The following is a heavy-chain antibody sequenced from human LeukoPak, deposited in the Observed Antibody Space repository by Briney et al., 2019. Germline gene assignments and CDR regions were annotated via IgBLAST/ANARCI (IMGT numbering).Heavy chain of an antibody. V-gene: IGHV4-59*08. J-gene: IGHJ4*02. CDR3: ARVVPYCSGVSSSLYFDY. Sequence: SETLSLTCTVSGGSISSYYWSWIRQPPGKGLEWIGYIYYSGSTNYNPSLKSRVTISVDTSKNQFSLKLSSVTAADTAVYYCARVVPYCSGVSSSLYFDYWGQGTLVTVSS. CDR2: IYYSGST. CDR1: GGSISSYY. D-gene: IGHD2-15*01.